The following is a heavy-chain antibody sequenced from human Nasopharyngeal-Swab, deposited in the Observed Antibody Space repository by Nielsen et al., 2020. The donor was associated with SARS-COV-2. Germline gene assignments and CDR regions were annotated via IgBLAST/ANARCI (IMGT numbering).Heavy chain of an antibody. J-gene: IGHJ4*02. CDR2: ISAYNGNT. Sequence: ASVKVSCKASGYTFTSYGISWVRQAPGQGLEWMGWISAYNGNTNYAQKLQGRVTMTTDTSTSTAYMELRSLRSDDTAVYYCAREQSMGYSGGWTALDYWGQGTLLTVSS. D-gene: IGHD6-19*01. V-gene: IGHV1-18*01. CDR3: AREQSMGYSGGWTALDY. CDR1: GYTFTSYG.